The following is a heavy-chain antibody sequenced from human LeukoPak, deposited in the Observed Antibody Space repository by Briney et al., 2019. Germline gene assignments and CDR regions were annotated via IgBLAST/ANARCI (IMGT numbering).Heavy chain of an antibody. CDR1: GFAFPYAW. CDR3: ARDRVAVAGKAYFDY. J-gene: IGHJ4*02. D-gene: IGHD6-19*01. CDR2: IHWNVDST. Sequence: GGSLRLSCTASGFAFPYAWMSWFRQAPGKGPEWVSTIHWNVDSTTYADSVKGRFTISRDNAKNSLYLQMNSLRAEDTALYYCARDRVAVAGKAYFDYWGQGTLVTVSS. V-gene: IGHV3-20*04.